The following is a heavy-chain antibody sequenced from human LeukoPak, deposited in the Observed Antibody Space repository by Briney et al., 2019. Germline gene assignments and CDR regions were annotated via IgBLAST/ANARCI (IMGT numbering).Heavy chain of an antibody. CDR1: GGSFSGYY. CDR2: INHSGST. Sequence: SETLSLTCAVYGGSFSGYYWSWLRQPPGKGLEWIGEINHSGSTNYNPSLKSRVTISVDTSKNQFSLKLSSVTAADTAVYYCATARTRNSSSWYLGYWGQRTLVTVSS. D-gene: IGHD6-13*01. V-gene: IGHV4-34*01. CDR3: ATARTRNSSSWYLGY. J-gene: IGHJ4*02.